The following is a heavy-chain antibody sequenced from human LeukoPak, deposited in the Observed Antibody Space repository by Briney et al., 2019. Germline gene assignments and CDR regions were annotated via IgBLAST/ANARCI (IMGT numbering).Heavy chain of an antibody. D-gene: IGHD6-6*01. J-gene: IGHJ2*01. CDR1: GSTLSGLS. Sequence: ASVKVSCKVSGSTLSGLSIHWVRQAPGKGLEYVGGSDPEDGETFHAQNFQGRITMTEDTSIDTAYMELSSLRSEDTAVYYCVTDRARLFWYFDVWGRGTLVTVSS. CDR3: VTDRARLFWYFDV. CDR2: SDPEDGET. V-gene: IGHV1-24*01.